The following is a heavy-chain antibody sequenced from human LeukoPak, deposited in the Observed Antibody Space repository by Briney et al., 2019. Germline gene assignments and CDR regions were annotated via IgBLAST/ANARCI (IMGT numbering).Heavy chain of an antibody. CDR1: GGSFSGYY. V-gene: IGHV4-34*01. J-gene: IGHJ4*02. D-gene: IGHD3-22*01. CDR2: INHSGST. Sequence: SETLSLTCAVYGGSFSGYYWSWIRQPPGKGLEWIGEINHSGSTNYNPSLKSRVTISVGTSKNQFSLKLSSVTAADTAVYYCARVLYDSSGYYSALDYWGQGTLVTVSS. CDR3: ARVLYDSSGYYSALDY.